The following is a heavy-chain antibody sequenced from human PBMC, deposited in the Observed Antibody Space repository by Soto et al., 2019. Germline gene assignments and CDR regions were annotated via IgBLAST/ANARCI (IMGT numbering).Heavy chain of an antibody. CDR3: ARVRNWNEYNYMDV. V-gene: IGHV4-59*01. CDR2: IYYSGST. J-gene: IGHJ6*03. D-gene: IGHD1-20*01. Sequence: SETLSLTCTVSGGSISSYYWSWIRQPPGKGLEWIGYIYYSGSTNYNPSLKSRVTISVDTSKNRFSLKLSSVTAADTAVYYCARVRNWNEYNYMDVWGKGTTVTVSS. CDR1: GGSISSYY.